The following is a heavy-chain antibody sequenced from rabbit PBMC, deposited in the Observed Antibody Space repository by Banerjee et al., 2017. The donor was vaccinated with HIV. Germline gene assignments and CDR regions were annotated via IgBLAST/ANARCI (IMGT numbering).Heavy chain of an antibody. CDR1: GFSFSNTYY. CDR3: ARDSDYTGNGYAHYFSL. CDR2: IYTGNDNT. Sequence: QSLEESGGDLVKPGASLTLTCTASGFSFSNTYYMCWVRQAPGKGLEWIGCIYTGNDNTCYASWAKGRFTISKTSSTTVTLQMTSLTAADTATYFCARDSDYTGNGYAHYFSLWGPGTLVTVS. D-gene: IGHD6-1*01. J-gene: IGHJ4*01. V-gene: IGHV1S40*01.